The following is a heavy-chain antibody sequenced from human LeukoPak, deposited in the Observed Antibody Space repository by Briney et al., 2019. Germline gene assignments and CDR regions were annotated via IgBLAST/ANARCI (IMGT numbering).Heavy chain of an antibody. CDR2: IYYSWST. CDR3: ARGYGDYRYYYYYMDV. D-gene: IGHD4-17*01. Sequence: SETLSLTCTVSGGSISSSSYYWGWIRQPPGKGLEGIGSIYYSWSTYYNPSLKSRVTISVDTSKNQFSLKLSSVTAADTAVYYCARGYGDYRYYYYYMDVWGKGTTVTVSS. V-gene: IGHV4-39*07. J-gene: IGHJ6*03. CDR1: GGSISSSSYY.